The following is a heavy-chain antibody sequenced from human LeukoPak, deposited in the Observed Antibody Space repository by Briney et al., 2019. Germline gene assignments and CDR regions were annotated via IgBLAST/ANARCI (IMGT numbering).Heavy chain of an antibody. CDR3: ARNEYATGWFDH. D-gene: IGHD2-2*01. CDR2: MTPNSGQT. CDR1: GYTFTSFD. Sequence: APVKVSCKASGYTFTSFDINWVRQATGQGLEWLGWMTPNSGQTGYAQKFQGRVTLTRDTSTSTAYMELSSLTSEDTAVYYCARNEYATGWFDHWGQGTVVTVSS. J-gene: IGHJ5*02. V-gene: IGHV1-8*01.